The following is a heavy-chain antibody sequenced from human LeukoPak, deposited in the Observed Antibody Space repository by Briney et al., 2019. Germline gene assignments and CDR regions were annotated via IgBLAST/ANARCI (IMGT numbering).Heavy chain of an antibody. CDR1: VYTFTGYY. D-gene: IGHD3-10*01. Sequence: ASVKVSCKASVYTFTGYYMHWVRQAPGHGLEWMGWINPNSGCGNYAQKFQGRVTMTRDTSISTAYMELSRLRSDDRAVYYCARGLISIRYGSGRGAFDIWGQGTMVTVSS. J-gene: IGHJ3*02. V-gene: IGHV1-2*02. CDR3: ARGLISIRYGSGRGAFDI. CDR2: INPNSGCG.